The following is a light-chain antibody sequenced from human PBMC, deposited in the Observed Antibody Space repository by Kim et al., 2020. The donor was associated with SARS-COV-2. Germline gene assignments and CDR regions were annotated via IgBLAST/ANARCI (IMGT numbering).Light chain of an antibody. J-gene: IGLJ2*01. CDR3: QSRDSGGNVL. Sequence: SSELTQDPAVSVALGQTVRITCQGDSLRSYYATWYQQRPRQAPVLVIYGRNNRPSGIPDRFSGSSSGNTASLTISGAQAGDEADFYCQSRDSGGNVLFGGGTQLTLL. V-gene: IGLV3-19*01. CDR1: SLRSYY. CDR2: GRN.